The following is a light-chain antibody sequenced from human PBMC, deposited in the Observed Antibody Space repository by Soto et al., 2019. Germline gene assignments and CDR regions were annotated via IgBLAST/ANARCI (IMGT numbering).Light chain of an antibody. J-gene: IGKJ4*01. V-gene: IGKV1-9*01. CDR3: QQVNSHPRT. CDR1: QAISSY. Sequence: DIQLTLSPSFLSASVGDRVTITCRASQAISSYLAWYQQKPGKAPKLLIYAASTLQSGVPSRFSGSGSGTEFTLTISRLQPEDFATYYCQQVNSHPRTFGGGTKVEIK. CDR2: AAS.